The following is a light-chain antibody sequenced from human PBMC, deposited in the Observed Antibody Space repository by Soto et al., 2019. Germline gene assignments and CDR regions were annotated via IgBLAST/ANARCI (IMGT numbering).Light chain of an antibody. J-gene: IGLJ1*01. V-gene: IGLV2-23*02. CDR1: GSDVGAYNL. CDR3: CSYAGTVGYV. CDR2: EVN. Sequence: QSVLTQPASVSGSPGQSITISCAGTGSDVGAYNLVSWYQQHPGKAPKPIICEVNTRPSGISNRFSGSKSGDTASLTISGLQAEDEADYFCCSYAGTVGYVFGTGNKVTVL.